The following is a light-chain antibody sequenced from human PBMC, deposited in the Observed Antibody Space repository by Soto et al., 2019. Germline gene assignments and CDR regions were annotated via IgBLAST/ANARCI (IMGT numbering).Light chain of an antibody. CDR2: GVS. Sequence: EIVITQSPAALSVSPGERATLSCRASQSVRSSYLAWYQQKPGQAPRLLIYGVSSRATGIPDRFSGSGSGTDFTLTISRLEPEDFAVYYCQQYSAWPLTFGPGTTVDIK. CDR1: QSVRSSY. V-gene: IGKV3-20*01. CDR3: QQYSAWPLT. J-gene: IGKJ3*01.